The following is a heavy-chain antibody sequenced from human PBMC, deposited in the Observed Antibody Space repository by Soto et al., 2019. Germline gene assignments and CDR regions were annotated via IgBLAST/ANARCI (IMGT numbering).Heavy chain of an antibody. D-gene: IGHD2-15*01. J-gene: IGHJ4*02. Sequence: SETLSLTRAVYGGSFSGYYWSWIRQPPGKGLEWIGEINHSGSTNYNPSLKSRVTISVDTSKNQFSLKLSSVTAADTAVYYCARNPPHCSGCSCYSGRVLRAYYFDYWGQGTLVTVSS. V-gene: IGHV4-34*01. CDR2: INHSGST. CDR1: GGSFSGYY. CDR3: ARNPPHCSGCSCYSGRVLRAYYFDY.